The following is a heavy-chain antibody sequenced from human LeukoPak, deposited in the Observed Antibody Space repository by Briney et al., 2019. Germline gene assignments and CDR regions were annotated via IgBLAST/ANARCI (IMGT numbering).Heavy chain of an antibody. J-gene: IGHJ6*02. D-gene: IGHD6-13*01. CDR1: GGSFSGYY. CDR2: INHSGST. V-gene: IGHV4-34*01. Sequence: PSETLSLTCAVYGGSFSGYYWSRIRQPPGKGLEWIGEINHSGSTNYNPSLKSRVTISVDTSKNQFSLKLSSVTAADTAVYYCARKYSSSRHRRYYGMDVWGQGTTVTVSS. CDR3: ARKYSSSRHRRYYGMDV.